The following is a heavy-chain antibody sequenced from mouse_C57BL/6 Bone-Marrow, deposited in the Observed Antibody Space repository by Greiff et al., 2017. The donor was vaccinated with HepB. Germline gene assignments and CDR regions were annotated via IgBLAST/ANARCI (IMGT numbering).Heavy chain of an antibody. CDR2: IHPSDSDT. CDR1: GYTFTSYW. Sequence: QVQLKQPGAELVKPGASVKVSCKASGYTFTSYWMHWVKQRPGQGLEWIGRIHPSDSDTNYNQKFKGKATLTVDKSSSTAYMQLSSLTSEDSAVYYCAIDRYYSNAYWYFDVWGTGTTVTVSS. V-gene: IGHV1-74*01. D-gene: IGHD2-5*01. CDR3: AIDRYYSNAYWYFDV. J-gene: IGHJ1*03.